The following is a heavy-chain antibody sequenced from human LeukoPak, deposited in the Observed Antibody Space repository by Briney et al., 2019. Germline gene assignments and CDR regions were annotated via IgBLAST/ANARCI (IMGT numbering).Heavy chain of an antibody. V-gene: IGHV3-23*01. CDR3: AFLRRGAFDS. D-gene: IGHD4/OR15-4a*01. Sequence: GGSLRLSCAASGFTFRSYAMNWVRQAPGKGLEWVSAISGSGGSTYYADSVKGRFTISRDNSKNTLYLQMNSLRAEDTAVYYCAFLRRGAFDSWGQGTLVTVPS. J-gene: IGHJ4*02. CDR2: ISGSGGST. CDR1: GFTFRSYA.